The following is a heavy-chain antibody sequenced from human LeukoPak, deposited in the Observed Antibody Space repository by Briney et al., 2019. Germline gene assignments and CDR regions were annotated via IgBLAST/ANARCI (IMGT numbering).Heavy chain of an antibody. CDR2: INAGNGNT. J-gene: IGHJ4*02. D-gene: IGHD3-3*01. V-gene: IGHV1-3*01. CDR1: GYTFTSYA. CDR3: ARDWYYDFWSGYFFDY. Sequence: ASVKVSCKASGYTFTSYAMHWVRQAPGQRLEWMGWINAGNGNTKYSQKFQGRDTITRDTSASTAYMELSSLRSEDTAVYYCARDWYYDFWSGYFFDYWGQGTLVTVSS.